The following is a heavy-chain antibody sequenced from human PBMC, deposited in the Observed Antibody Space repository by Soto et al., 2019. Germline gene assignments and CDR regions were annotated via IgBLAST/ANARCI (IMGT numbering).Heavy chain of an antibody. CDR3: ATSSDWSPLLDY. Sequence: EASVKVSFKASQYTFTNFYLHWVRQAPGQRPEWMGWINNGGGTIYAQKFQGRLTMTRDTSITTACMELSRLSSDDTAFYYCATSSDWSPLLDYWGQGTLVTVS. CDR1: QYTFTNFY. V-gene: IGHV1-2*02. J-gene: IGHJ4*02. CDR2: INNGGGT. D-gene: IGHD6-19*01.